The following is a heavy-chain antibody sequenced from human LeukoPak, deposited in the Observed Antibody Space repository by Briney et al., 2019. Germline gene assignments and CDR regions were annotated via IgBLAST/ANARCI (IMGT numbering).Heavy chain of an antibody. CDR3: ATDFGGRPLDY. CDR1: ASTFSTYA. D-gene: IGHD3-10*01. Sequence: ASVKVSCKASASTFSTYAIHWVRQAPGQGLEWMGWISTGNGNTRYSKAFQDRVTMTEDTSTDTAYMELSSLRSEDTAVYYCATDFGGRPLDYWGQGTLVTVSS. V-gene: IGHV1-3*03. CDR2: ISTGNGNT. J-gene: IGHJ4*02.